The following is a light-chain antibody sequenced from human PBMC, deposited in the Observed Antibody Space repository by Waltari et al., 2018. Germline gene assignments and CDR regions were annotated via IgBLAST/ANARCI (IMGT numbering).Light chain of an antibody. CDR1: SNDVGGDDY. J-gene: IGLJ2*01. Sequence: QSALTQPASVSGSPGQSITISCTGTSNDVGGDDYVSWYQQHPGKAPKLMIYDVSNRPSGVSNRFSGSKSGNTASLTISGLQAEDEGNYYCSSYTSSTLVVFGGGTNLTVL. V-gene: IGLV2-14*03. CDR2: DVS. CDR3: SSYTSSTLVV.